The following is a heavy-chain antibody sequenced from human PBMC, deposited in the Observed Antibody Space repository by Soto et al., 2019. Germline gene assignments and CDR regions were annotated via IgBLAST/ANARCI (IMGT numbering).Heavy chain of an antibody. V-gene: IGHV3-21*01. CDR1: GFTFSSYS. J-gene: IGHJ5*02. CDR2: ISSNGSYI. Sequence: EVQLVESGGGLVKPGRSLRLSCAASGFTFSSYSMHWVRQAPGKGLEWVSSISSNGSYIYYADSVKGRFTISRDNAKNTLYMQMNSLRGEDTAVYYCAAEWAWDRGAGRRLWYNCFDPWGQGTLVTVSS. CDR3: AAEWAWDRGAGRRLWYNCFDP. D-gene: IGHD6-19*01.